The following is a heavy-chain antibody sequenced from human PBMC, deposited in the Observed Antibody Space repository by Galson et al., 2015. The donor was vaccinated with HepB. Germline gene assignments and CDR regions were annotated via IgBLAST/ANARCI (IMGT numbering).Heavy chain of an antibody. CDR2: INHSGST. CDR1: GGSFSGYY. Sequence: LSLTCAVYGGSFSGYYWSWIRQPPGKGLEWIGEINHSGSTNYNPSLKSRVTISVDTSKNQFSLKLSSVTAADTAVYYCARGLVGGVVAATGFGYWGQGTLVTVSS. V-gene: IGHV4-34*01. D-gene: IGHD2-15*01. CDR3: ARGLVGGVVAATGFGY. J-gene: IGHJ4*02.